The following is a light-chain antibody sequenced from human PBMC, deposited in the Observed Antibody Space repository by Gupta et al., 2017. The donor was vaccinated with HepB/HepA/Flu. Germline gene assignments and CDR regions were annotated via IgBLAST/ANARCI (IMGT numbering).Light chain of an antibody. CDR1: SSAVGGYNY. J-gene: IGLJ2*01. Sequence: QSALTQPASVSGSPGQAITISCTGTSSAVGGYNYVSWYQQHPDKAPKLMIYDVSSRPSGAAKRVFCFKSGNTASLTISGLQAEEEADYYYSAFAISSTAHILFGGGTKLTVL. CDR3: SAFAISSTAHIL. CDR2: DVS. V-gene: IGLV2-14*03.